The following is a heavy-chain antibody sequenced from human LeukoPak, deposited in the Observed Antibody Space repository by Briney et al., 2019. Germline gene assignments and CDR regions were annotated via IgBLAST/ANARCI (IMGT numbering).Heavy chain of an antibody. Sequence: SETLSLTCAVYGGSFSGYYWSWIRQPPGKGLEWIGSIYYSGSTYYNPSLKSRVTISVDTSKNQFSLKLGSVTAADTAVYYCARHIAAAGFEYYYYYYMDVWGKGTTVTISS. D-gene: IGHD6-13*01. J-gene: IGHJ6*03. CDR1: GGSFSGYY. CDR2: IYYSGST. V-gene: IGHV4-34*01. CDR3: ARHIAAAGFEYYYYYYMDV.